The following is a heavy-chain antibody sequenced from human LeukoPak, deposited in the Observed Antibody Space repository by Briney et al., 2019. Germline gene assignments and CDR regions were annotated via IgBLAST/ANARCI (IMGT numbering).Heavy chain of an antibody. Sequence: GESLKISCQGSGYSFTSYWIGWVRQMPGKGLEWMGIIYPGDSDTRYSPSFQGQVTISADKSISTAYLQWSSLKASDTAMYYCARIGGFGELLGYYYYGMDVWGQGTTVTVSS. CDR2: IYPGDSDT. D-gene: IGHD3-10*01. V-gene: IGHV5-51*01. CDR3: ARIGGFGELLGYYYYGMDV. CDR1: GYSFTSYW. J-gene: IGHJ6*02.